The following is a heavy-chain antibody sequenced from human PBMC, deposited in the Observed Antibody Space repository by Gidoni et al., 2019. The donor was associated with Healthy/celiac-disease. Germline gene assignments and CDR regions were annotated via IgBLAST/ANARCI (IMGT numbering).Heavy chain of an antibody. CDR2: ISGSGGST. CDR1: GFTFSSDA. V-gene: IGHV3-23*01. J-gene: IGHJ4*02. Sequence: EVQLLESGGGLVQPGGSLRLSCAASGFTFSSDAMGWVRQAPGKGLEWVSAISGSGGSTYYADSVKGRFTISRDNSKNTLYLQMNSLRAEDTAVYYCAKVPIVVVVAALGYFDYWGQGTLVTVSS. D-gene: IGHD2-15*01. CDR3: AKVPIVVVVAALGYFDY.